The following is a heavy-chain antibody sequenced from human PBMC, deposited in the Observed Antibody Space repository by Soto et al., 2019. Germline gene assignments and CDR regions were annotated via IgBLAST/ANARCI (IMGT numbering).Heavy chain of an antibody. CDR1: GFTFSSSV. CDR3: AREVIRSCYHYALDV. J-gene: IGHJ6*02. D-gene: IGHD2-21*01. CDR2: LWYDGSKK. Sequence: QVQLEESGGGVVQPGRSLRLSCAASGFTFSSSVMHWVRQAPGRGLEWVAVLWYDGSKKYYADSVTGRFAISRDNSINPLYLQMRGLSAEDTAVYYCAREVIRSCYHYALDVWGQGTTVTISS. V-gene: IGHV3-33*01.